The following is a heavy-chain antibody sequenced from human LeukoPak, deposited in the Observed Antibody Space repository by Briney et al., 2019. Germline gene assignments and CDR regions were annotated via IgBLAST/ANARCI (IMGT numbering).Heavy chain of an antibody. CDR1: GGSISSSNW. J-gene: IGHJ6*03. CDR2: IYHSGST. Sequence: PSETLSLTCAVSGGSISSSNWWSWVRQPPGKGLEWIGEIYHSGSTNYNPSLKSRVTISVDTSKNQFSLKLSSVTAADTAVYYCARGRKLDTYYYYYYMDVWGKGTTVTVSS. D-gene: IGHD6-6*01. CDR3: ARGRKLDTYYYYYYMDV. V-gene: IGHV4-4*02.